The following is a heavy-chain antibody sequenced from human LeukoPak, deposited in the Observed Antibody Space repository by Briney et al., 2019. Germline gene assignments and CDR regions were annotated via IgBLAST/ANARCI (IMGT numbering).Heavy chain of an antibody. D-gene: IGHD2-15*01. J-gene: IGHJ3*02. CDR1: GGTFSNG. CDR2: VIPIFGTP. Sequence: GSSVTVSCKASGGTFSNGLNWVRQAPGKGLEWMGGVIPIFGTPKYAQRFQGRVTITTVESTSTAYRELSSLRSEDTAVYFCARSWSPIQHPFDIWGQGTMVTVSS. CDR3: ARSWSPIQHPFDI. V-gene: IGHV1-69*05.